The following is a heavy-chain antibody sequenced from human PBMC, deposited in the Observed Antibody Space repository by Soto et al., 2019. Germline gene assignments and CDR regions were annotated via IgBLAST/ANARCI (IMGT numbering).Heavy chain of an antibody. CDR1: GGSFSGYY. J-gene: IGHJ4*02. D-gene: IGHD6-19*01. CDR2: INHSGST. Sequence: SETLSLTXAVYGGSFSGYYWSWIRQPPGKGLEWIGEINHSGSTNYNPSLKSRVTISVDTSKNQFSLKLSSVTAADTAVYYCARWGSGWYYFDYWGQGTLVTVSS. V-gene: IGHV4-34*01. CDR3: ARWGSGWYYFDY.